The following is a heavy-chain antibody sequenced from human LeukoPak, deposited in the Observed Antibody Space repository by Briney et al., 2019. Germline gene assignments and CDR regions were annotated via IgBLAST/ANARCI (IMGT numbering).Heavy chain of an antibody. Sequence: GGSLRLSCAASGFTFSTYGMHWVRQAPGKGLEWVAFIRYDGSNKYYADSVRGRFTISRDNSKNTLYLQMNSLRPEDTAAYYCAKAYYYDSSGSITFDYWGQGTLVTVSA. CDR3: AKAYYYDSSGSITFDY. J-gene: IGHJ4*02. V-gene: IGHV3-30*02. D-gene: IGHD3-22*01. CDR2: IRYDGSNK. CDR1: GFTFSTYG.